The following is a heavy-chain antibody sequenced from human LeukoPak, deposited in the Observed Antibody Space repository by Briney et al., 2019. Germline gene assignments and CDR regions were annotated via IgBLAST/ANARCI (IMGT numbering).Heavy chain of an antibody. J-gene: IGHJ4*02. Sequence: LAASVKVSCKASRGTFSSYAISWVRQAPGQGLEWMGGIIPIFGTANYAQKFQGRVTITTDESTSTAYMELSSLRSEDTAVYYCAAHYYDSSGYFDYWGQGTLVTVSS. CDR1: RGTFSSYA. CDR3: AAHYYDSSGYFDY. D-gene: IGHD3-22*01. CDR2: IIPIFGTA. V-gene: IGHV1-69*05.